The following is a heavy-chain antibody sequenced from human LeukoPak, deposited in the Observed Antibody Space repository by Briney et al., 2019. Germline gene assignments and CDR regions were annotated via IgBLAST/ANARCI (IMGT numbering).Heavy chain of an antibody. CDR2: INSDGRST. D-gene: IGHD3-9*01. CDR1: GFTFSRYW. J-gene: IGHJ4*02. CDR3: VRGADTGYSSDS. Sequence: GGSLRLSCVASGFTFSRYWMHWVRQAPGKGLVWVSRINSDGRSTNYADSVKGRFSISRDNAENTLYLQMNSLRVEDTAVYYCVRGADTGYSSDSWGQGTLVTVSS. V-gene: IGHV3-74*01.